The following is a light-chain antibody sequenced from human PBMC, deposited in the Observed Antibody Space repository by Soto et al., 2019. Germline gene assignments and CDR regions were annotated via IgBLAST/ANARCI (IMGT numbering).Light chain of an antibody. CDR1: QSIDNW. CDR2: AAS. Sequence: DIQMTQSPSTLSASVGDRVTITCRASQSIDNWLAWYQQKPVKAPKLLIYAASTLDTGVPSRFSGSGSGTEFTLTIKSLQPDDFATEYGQQFSSYSTFGQGTKVEIK. J-gene: IGKJ1*01. CDR3: QQFSSYST. V-gene: IGKV1-5*01.